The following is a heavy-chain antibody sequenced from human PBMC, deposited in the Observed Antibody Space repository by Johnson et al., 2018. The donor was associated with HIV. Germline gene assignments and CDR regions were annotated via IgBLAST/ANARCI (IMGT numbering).Heavy chain of an antibody. V-gene: IGHV3-30*18. D-gene: IGHD5-24*01. CDR3: TKNGGWIQLVGAFEI. J-gene: IGHJ3*02. CDR1: GFTFSSYG. CDR2: ISYDGSNE. Sequence: VQLVESGGGVVQPGRSLRLSCAASGFTFSSYGMHWVRQAPGKGLEWVAVISYDGSNENYADSVKGRFTISRDNSKNTLDLEMVNLRAEDTAVYYCTKNGGWIQLVGAFEIWGQGTTVTVSS.